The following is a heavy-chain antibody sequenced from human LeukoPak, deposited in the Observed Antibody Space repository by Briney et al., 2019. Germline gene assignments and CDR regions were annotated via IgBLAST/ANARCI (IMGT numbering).Heavy chain of an antibody. J-gene: IGHJ4*02. V-gene: IGHV3-30-3*01. CDR2: ISYDGSND. D-gene: IGHD2-15*01. Sequence: GGSLRLSCAASGFIFSSYAMHWVRQAPGKGLEWVAVISYDGSNDNYADSVKGRFTSSRDNSKNTLYLQRNSLRVEDTAVYYCIVVIVAPFDYWGQGTLVTVSS. CDR3: IVVIVAPFDY. CDR1: GFIFSSYA.